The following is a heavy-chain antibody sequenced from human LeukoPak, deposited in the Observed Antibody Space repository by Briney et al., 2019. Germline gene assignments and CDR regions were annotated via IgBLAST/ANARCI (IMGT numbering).Heavy chain of an antibody. V-gene: IGHV4-34*01. CDR1: GGSFSGCY. J-gene: IGHJ4*02. Sequence: PSETLSLTCAVYGGSFSGCYWSWIRQPPGKGLEWIGEINHSGSTNYNPSLKSRVTISVDTSKNQFSLKLSSVTAADTAVYYCARLIVGATGYYFDYWGQGTLVTVPS. CDR2: INHSGST. CDR3: ARLIVGATGYYFDY. D-gene: IGHD1-26*01.